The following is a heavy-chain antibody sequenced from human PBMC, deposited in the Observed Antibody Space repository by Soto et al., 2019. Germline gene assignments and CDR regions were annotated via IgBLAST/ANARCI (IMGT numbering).Heavy chain of an antibody. J-gene: IGHJ6*03. CDR2: IIPILNIA. D-gene: IGHD4-17*01. Sequence: QVQLVQSGAEVKKPGSSVKVSCKASGGTFSNYTISWVRQAPGQGLEWMGRIIPILNIANYAQKFQGRVTITADKSTTTAYMELSSLRSGDTAVYYCARVSEMGTVTEGIYYYMDVWGKGTTVTVSS. CDR1: GGTFSNYT. V-gene: IGHV1-69*02. CDR3: ARVSEMGTVTEGIYYYMDV.